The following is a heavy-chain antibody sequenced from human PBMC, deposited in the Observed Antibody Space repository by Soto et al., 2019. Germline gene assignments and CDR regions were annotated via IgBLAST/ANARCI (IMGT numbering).Heavy chain of an antibody. V-gene: IGHV2-5*01. CDR3: AHRFNTGSYEDY. CDR1: GFSLSTSGVG. Sequence: SGPTLVQPTQTLTLTCTFSGFSLSTSGVGVGWIRQPPGKALEWLALIYWNDDKRYSPSPKSRLTITKDTSKNQVVLTMTNMDPVDTATYYCAHRFNTGSYEDYWGQGTLVTVSS. CDR2: IYWNDDK. J-gene: IGHJ4*02. D-gene: IGHD5-18*01.